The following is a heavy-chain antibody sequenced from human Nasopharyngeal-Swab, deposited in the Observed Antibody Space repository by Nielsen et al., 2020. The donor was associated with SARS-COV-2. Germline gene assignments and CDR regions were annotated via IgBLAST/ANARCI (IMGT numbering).Heavy chain of an antibody. CDR3: ARGGPLLRYFPRNWFDP. J-gene: IGHJ5*02. V-gene: IGHV4-34*01. CDR2: INYSGST. D-gene: IGHD3-9*01. Sequence: WIRQPPGKGLEWIGEINYSGSTNYNPSLKSRVTISVDTSKNQFSLKLSFVTAADTAVYYCARGGPLLRYFPRNWFDPWGQGTLVTVSS.